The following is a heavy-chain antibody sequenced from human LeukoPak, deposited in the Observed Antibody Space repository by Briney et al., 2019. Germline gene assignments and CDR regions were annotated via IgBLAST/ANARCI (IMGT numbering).Heavy chain of an antibody. CDR2: IYHSGST. Sequence: SQTLSLTCAVSGGSISSGGYSWSWIRQPPGKGLEWIGYIYHSGSTYYNPSLKSRVTISVDTSKNQFSLKLSSVTAADTAVYYCARGDPYDSSGYLLGDAFDIWGQGTMVTVSS. CDR3: ARGDPYDSSGYLLGDAFDI. V-gene: IGHV4-30-2*05. CDR1: GGSISSGGYS. J-gene: IGHJ3*02. D-gene: IGHD3-22*01.